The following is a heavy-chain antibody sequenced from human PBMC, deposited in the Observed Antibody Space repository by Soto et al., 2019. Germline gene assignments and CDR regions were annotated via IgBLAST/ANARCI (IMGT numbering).Heavy chain of an antibody. CDR2: IYQRVIT. V-gene: IGHV4-61*08. CDR3: ARGWDANS. J-gene: IGHJ4*02. D-gene: IGHD6-19*01. CDR1: GASVSTGEHY. Sequence: QVQMQESGPGLVKPSETLSLTCTVSGASVSTGEHYWSWIRQPPGKGLEWIGYIYQRVITRYNSSLKSRVTISTDTSRNQFSLKVNYVTAADTAVYYCARGWDANSWGQGTLVTVSS.